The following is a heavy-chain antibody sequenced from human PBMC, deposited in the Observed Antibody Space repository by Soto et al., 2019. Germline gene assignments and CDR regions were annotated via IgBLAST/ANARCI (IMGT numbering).Heavy chain of an antibody. CDR3: AREDTAMVSPFDY. V-gene: IGHV3-33*08. Sequence: GGSLRLSCAASGVTVSSNYMSWVRQAPGKGLEWVAVIWYDGSNKYYADSVKGRFTISRDNSKNTLYLQMNSLRAEDTAVYYCAREDTAMVSPFDYWGQGTLVTVSS. CDR2: IWYDGSNK. D-gene: IGHD5-18*01. CDR1: GVTVSSNY. J-gene: IGHJ4*02.